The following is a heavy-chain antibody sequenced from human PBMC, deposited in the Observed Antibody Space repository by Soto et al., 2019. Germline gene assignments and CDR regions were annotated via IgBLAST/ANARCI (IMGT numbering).Heavy chain of an antibody. J-gene: IGHJ6*02. CDR2: LSLSDGS. Sequence: QVQLQESGPGLVKPSGTLSLSCAVSGGSITNTKWWTWVRQAPGKGLECIGELSLSDGSTYNPSLKGRVAMSLETSNNHFSLRLSSVTAADTAVYYCATQTISYTWDVWGQGTTVTVS. V-gene: IGHV4-4*02. D-gene: IGHD1-1*01. CDR3: ATQTISYTWDV. CDR1: GGSITNTKW.